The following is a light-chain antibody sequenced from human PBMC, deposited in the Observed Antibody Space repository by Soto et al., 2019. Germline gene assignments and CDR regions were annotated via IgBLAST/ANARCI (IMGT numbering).Light chain of an antibody. J-gene: IGLJ1*01. V-gene: IGLV2-14*01. Sequence: QSALTQPASVSGSPGQSITISCTGTSSDVGAYKYVSWYQQHPGKAPKLMIYDVSSRPSGVSNRFTGSKSGNTASLIISGLQAEVEADYYCISYTSSDTYVFGTGTKVTVL. CDR2: DVS. CDR3: ISYTSSDTYV. CDR1: SSDVGAYKY.